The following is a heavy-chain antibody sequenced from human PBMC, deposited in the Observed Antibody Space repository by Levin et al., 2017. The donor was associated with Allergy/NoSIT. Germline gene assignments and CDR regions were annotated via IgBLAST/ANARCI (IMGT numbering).Heavy chain of an antibody. CDR1: GFTVSEAW. CDR3: ETDDFGGN. V-gene: IGHV3-15*01. Sequence: GGSLRLSCVVSGFTVSEAWMHWVRQAPGKGLEWVGRVKRTRNGGTTDISASVKGRFTISRDDSKNMFYLQMNSLKTEDTAVYYCETDDFGGNWGQGTLVTVSS. D-gene: IGHD4-23*01. J-gene: IGHJ4*02. CDR2: VKRTRNGGTT.